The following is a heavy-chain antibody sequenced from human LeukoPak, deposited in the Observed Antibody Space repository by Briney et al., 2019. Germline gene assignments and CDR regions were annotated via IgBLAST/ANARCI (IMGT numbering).Heavy chain of an antibody. CDR2: IFSGGST. D-gene: IGHD3-10*01. Sequence: GGSLRLSCVASGFIVSDKYVRWVRQAPGKGLEWVSVIFSGGSTYYTDSVKGRYTIFRDNSKNTVYLQMNGLRVEDTGIYYCAAGGGSYHWGQGTLVTVSS. CDR1: GFIVSDKY. V-gene: IGHV3-53*01. J-gene: IGHJ5*02. CDR3: AAGGGSYH.